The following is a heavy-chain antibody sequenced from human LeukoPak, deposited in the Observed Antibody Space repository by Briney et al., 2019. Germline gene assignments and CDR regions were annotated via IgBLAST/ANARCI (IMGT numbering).Heavy chain of an antibody. CDR3: ARDLYYDGSGCFDY. CDR1: GGSISSSSYY. CDR2: IYYSGNT. J-gene: IGHJ4*02. V-gene: IGHV4-39*07. Sequence: PSETLSLTCTVSGGSISSSSYYWGWIRQPPGKGLEWIGTIYYSGNTYYNPSLKSRVTISVDTSKNQFSLKLSSVTAADTAVYYCARDLYYDGSGCFDYWGQGTLVTVSS. D-gene: IGHD3-10*01.